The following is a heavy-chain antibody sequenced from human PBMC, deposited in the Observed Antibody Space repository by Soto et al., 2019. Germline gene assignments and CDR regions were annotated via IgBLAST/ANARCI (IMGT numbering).Heavy chain of an antibody. D-gene: IGHD6-13*01. Sequence: PSKSLSLTCTVSGGSISSYYWSWIRQPPGKGLEWIGYIFYSGSTNYNPSLKSRVTISVDTSKNQFSLKLSSVTAADTAVYYCARRYSSSLDFWGQGTLVTVSS. V-gene: IGHV4-59*08. CDR3: ARRYSSSLDF. CDR2: IFYSGST. J-gene: IGHJ4*02. CDR1: GGSISSYY.